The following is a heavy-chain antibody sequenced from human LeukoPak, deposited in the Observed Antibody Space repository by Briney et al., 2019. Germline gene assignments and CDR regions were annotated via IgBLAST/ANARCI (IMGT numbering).Heavy chain of an antibody. CDR2: IRSKANSYAT. Sequence: GGSLRLSCAASGFTFSGSAMHWVRQASGKGLEWVGRIRSKANSYATVYAASVKGRFTISRDDSKNTAYLQMNSLKTEDTAVYYCTCGSFDSGDYREYWGQGTLVTVSS. J-gene: IGHJ4*02. V-gene: IGHV3-73*01. CDR1: GFTFSGSA. D-gene: IGHD3-22*01. CDR3: TCGSFDSGDYREY.